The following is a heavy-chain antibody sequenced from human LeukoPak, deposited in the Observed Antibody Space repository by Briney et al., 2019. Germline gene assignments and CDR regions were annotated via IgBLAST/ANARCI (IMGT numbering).Heavy chain of an antibody. Sequence: SETLSLTCTVSGGSISSGDYYWSWIRQPPGKGLEWIGYIYCSGSTYYNPSLKSRVTISVDTSKNQFSLKLSSVTAADTAMYYCARAVGQNYYDNPVQHWGQGTLVTVSS. CDR3: ARAVGQNYYDNPVQH. CDR2: IYCSGST. CDR1: GGSISSGDYY. J-gene: IGHJ1*01. D-gene: IGHD3-22*01. V-gene: IGHV4-30-4*01.